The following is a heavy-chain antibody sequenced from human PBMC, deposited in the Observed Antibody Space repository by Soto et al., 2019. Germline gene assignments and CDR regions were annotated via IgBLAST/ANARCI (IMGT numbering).Heavy chain of an antibody. Sequence: ASVKVSCKASGYTFASYAMHWVRQAPGQGLEWMGWVSAYNRNTNYAQKFEDRVTMTTDTSTGTAYMELRSLRSDDTAVYYCARLQIITMVRGVIIREAQFDYWGRGALVTVSS. CDR2: VSAYNRNT. J-gene: IGHJ4*02. V-gene: IGHV1-18*01. CDR1: GYTFASYA. CDR3: ARLQIITMVRGVIIREAQFDY. D-gene: IGHD3-10*01.